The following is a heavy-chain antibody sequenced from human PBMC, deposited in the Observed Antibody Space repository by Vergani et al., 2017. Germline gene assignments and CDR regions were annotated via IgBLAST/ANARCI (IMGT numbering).Heavy chain of an antibody. D-gene: IGHD2-2*02. CDR2: IYPGDSDT. Sequence: EVQLVQSGAEVKKPGESLKISCKASGYSFTSYWIVWVRQRPGKGLEWMGIIYPGDSDTRYSPSFQGQVTISADKSISTAYLQWSSLKAADTAMYYCARRGRGYCSSSSCYIIDYWGQGTLVTVSS. V-gene: IGHV5-51*03. CDR3: ARRGRGYCSSSSCYIIDY. CDR1: GYSFTSYW. J-gene: IGHJ4*02.